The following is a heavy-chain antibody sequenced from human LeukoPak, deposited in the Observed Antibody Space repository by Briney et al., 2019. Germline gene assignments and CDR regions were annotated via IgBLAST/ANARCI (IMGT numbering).Heavy chain of an antibody. J-gene: IGHJ4*02. CDR1: GFTFSDYY. V-gene: IGHV3-11*04. Sequence: GGSLRLSCAASGFTFSDYYMSWIRQAPGKGLEWVSYISSSGSTIYYADSVKGRFTISRDNAKNSLYLQMNSLRAEDTAVYYCGRRGSAGIKFWFFGYFDYWGQGTLVTVSS. CDR2: ISSSGSTI. CDR3: GRRGSAGIKFWFFGYFDY. D-gene: IGHD6-13*01.